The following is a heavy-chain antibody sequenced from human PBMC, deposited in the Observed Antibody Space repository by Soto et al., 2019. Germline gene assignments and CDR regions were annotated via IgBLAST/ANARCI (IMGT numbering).Heavy chain of an antibody. CDR2: IYYSGST. D-gene: IGHD4-17*01. CDR3: ARDNGDYGFDN. CDR1: GGSISSYY. V-gene: IGHV4-59*01. J-gene: IGHJ4*02. Sequence: SETLSLTCTVSGGSISSYYWSCIRQPPGKGLEWIGYIYYSGSTNYNPSLKSRVTISVDTSKNQFSLKLSSVTAADTAVYYCARDNGDYGFDNWGQENLVTISS.